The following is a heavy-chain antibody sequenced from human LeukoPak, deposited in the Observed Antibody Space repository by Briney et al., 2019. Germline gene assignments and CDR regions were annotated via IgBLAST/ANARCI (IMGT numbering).Heavy chain of an antibody. J-gene: IGHJ3*02. Sequence: PSETLSLTCTVSGGSIREYYLSWIRQPPGKGLEWIGYIYDSGSTNYNPSLKSRVTISVDTSKNHFSLKLSSVTAADTAVYYCARELVRGAIGAFDIWGQGTMVTVSS. CDR3: ARELVRGAIGAFDI. V-gene: IGHV4-59*01. CDR1: GGSIREYY. CDR2: IYDSGST. D-gene: IGHD3-10*01.